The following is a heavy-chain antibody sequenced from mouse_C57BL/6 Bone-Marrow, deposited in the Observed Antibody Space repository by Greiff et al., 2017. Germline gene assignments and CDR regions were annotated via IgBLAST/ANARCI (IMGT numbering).Heavy chain of an antibody. Sequence: EVMLVESGGGLVQPGGSLSLSCAASGFTFTDYYMSWVRQPPGKALEWLGFIRNKANGYTTEYSVSGKGRFTISRDNSQSILYLQMNALRAEDSDTYDCASKVRAWFAYWGQGTLVTVSA. D-gene: IGHD2-2*01. V-gene: IGHV7-3*01. CDR1: GFTFTDYY. J-gene: IGHJ3*01. CDR2: IRNKANGYTT. CDR3: ASKVRAWFAY.